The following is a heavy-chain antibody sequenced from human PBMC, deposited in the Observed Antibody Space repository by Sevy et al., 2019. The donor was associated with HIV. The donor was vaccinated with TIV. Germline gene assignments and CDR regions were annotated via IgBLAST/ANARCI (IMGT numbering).Heavy chain of an antibody. Sequence: SETLSLTCAVYGGSFSGYYWSWIRQPPGKGLEWIGEINHSGSTNYNPSLKSRVTISVDTSKNQFSLKLSSVTAADTAVYYCARGGGGYYDGLLAYYFDYWGQGTLVTVS. CDR3: ARGGGGYYDGLLAYYFDY. CDR1: GGSFSGYY. V-gene: IGHV4-34*01. D-gene: IGHD1-26*01. J-gene: IGHJ4*02. CDR2: INHSGST.